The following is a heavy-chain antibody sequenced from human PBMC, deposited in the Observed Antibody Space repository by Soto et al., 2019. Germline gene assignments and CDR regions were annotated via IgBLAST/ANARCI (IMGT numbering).Heavy chain of an antibody. J-gene: IGHJ4*02. Sequence: SETLSLTCSVSGASINNYYWSWIRQPPGKGLEWIGYVYYTGSTSTKYNHSLQSRVAMSVDSSKNQFSLKLTSMTAADTAIYYCAKYRRTDAEGYRLDFWGPGTLVTVSS. CDR2: VYYTGSTST. CDR1: GASINNYY. V-gene: IGHV4-59*01. CDR3: AKYRRTDAEGYRLDF. D-gene: IGHD5-12*01.